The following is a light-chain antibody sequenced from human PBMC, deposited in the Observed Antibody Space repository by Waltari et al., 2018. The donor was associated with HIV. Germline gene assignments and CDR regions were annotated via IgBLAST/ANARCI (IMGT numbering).Light chain of an antibody. CDR1: QKIFFSSTNKNY. J-gene: IGKJ1*01. CDR3: QQYYSTPRT. CDR2: WAS. Sequence: DIILTQSPDSLAVSLGERATMNCKSSQKIFFSSTNKNYLSGYQQRPGQPPRLLIYWASSVESGVPERFTGSGSGTNFTLTISRLQADDVAVYFCQQYYSTPRTFGQGTKV. V-gene: IGKV4-1*01.